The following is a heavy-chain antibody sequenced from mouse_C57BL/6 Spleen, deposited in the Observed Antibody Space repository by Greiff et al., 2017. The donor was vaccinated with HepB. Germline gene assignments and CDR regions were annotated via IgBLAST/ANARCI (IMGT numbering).Heavy chain of an antibody. CDR3: ARNYRGHYYAMDY. CDR1: GYTFTSYW. V-gene: IGHV1-52*01. D-gene: IGHD2-12*01. J-gene: IGHJ4*01. Sequence: VQLQQSGAELVRPGSSVKLSCKASGYTFTSYWMHWVKQRPIQGLEWIGNIDPSDSETHYNQKFKDKATFTVDKSSSTAYMQLSSLTSEDSAVYYCARNYRGHYYAMDYWGQRTSVTVSS. CDR2: IDPSDSET.